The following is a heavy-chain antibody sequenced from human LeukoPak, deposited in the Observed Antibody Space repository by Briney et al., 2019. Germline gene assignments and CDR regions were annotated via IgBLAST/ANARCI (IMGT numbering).Heavy chain of an antibody. CDR2: IYPGDSDT. CDR1: GYSFTSYW. CDR3: ATLGYYYDSSGYFGINRNWFDP. D-gene: IGHD3-22*01. Sequence: GESLKISCKGSGYSFTSYWIGWVRQMPGKGLEWMGIIYPGDSDTRYSPSFQGQVTISADKSIGTACLQWSSLKASDTAMYYCATLGYYYDSSGYFGINRNWFDPWGQGTLVTVSS. J-gene: IGHJ5*02. V-gene: IGHV5-51*01.